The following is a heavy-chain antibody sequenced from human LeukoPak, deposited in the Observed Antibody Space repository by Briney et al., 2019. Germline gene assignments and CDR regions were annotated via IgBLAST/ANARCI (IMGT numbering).Heavy chain of an antibody. CDR2: INHSGST. D-gene: IGHD6-6*01. CDR1: GGSFSGYY. V-gene: IGHV4-34*01. CDR3: ARIWARYSSSRFDH. J-gene: IGHJ4*02. Sequence: SETLSLTCAVYGGSFSGYYWSWIRQPPGKGLEWTGEINHSGSTNYNPSLKSRVTISVDTSKNQFSLKLSSVTAADTAVYYCARIWARYSSSRFDHWGQGTLVTVSS.